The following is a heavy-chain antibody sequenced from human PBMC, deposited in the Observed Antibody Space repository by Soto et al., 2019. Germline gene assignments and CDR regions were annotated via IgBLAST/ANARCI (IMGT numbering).Heavy chain of an antibody. CDR3: AGETLVWTGDTGTAWDGMDV. CDR2: IIPIIGAA. D-gene: IGHD4-17*01. CDR1: GGTFSSNA. V-gene: IGHV1-69*01. J-gene: IGHJ6*02. Sequence: QVQLVQSGAEVKKPGSSVRVSCKASGGTFSSNAVNWVRQAPGQGLEWMGGIIPIIGAANYAQKFQGRVTITADESTSTAYMELSGLRPEDTAVYFCAGETLVWTGDTGTAWDGMDVWGQGTTVTVSS.